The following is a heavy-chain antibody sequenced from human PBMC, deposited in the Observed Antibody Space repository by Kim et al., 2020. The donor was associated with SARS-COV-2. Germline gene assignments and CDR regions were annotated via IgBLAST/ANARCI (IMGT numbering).Heavy chain of an antibody. CDR3: ARSSREKRGLDV. CDR2: T. V-gene: IGHV4-4*02. J-gene: IGHJ6*02. Sequence: TNYNPSLKSRVTVSVDKWKNQCFLIMNSVNAADTAIYYCARSSREKRGLDVWGQGTTVTVSS. D-gene: IGHD6-13*01.